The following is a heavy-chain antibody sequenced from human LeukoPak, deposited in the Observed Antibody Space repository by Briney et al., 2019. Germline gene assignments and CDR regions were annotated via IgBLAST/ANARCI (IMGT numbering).Heavy chain of an antibody. CDR1: GFTLSSYS. CDR3: ARVGWDYYYMDV. CDR2: ISSSSSTI. D-gene: IGHD1-26*01. V-gene: IGHV3-48*04. J-gene: IGHJ6*03. Sequence: GGSLRLSCAASGFTLSSYSMNWVRQAPGKGLEWVSYISSSSSTIYYADSVKGRFTISRDNAKNSLYLQMNSLRAEDTAVYYCARVGWDYYYMDVWGKGTTVTVSS.